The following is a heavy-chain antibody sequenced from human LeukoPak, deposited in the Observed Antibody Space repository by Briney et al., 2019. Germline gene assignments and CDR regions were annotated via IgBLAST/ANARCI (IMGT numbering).Heavy chain of an antibody. Sequence: PSETLSLTCAVYGGSFSGYYWSWIRQPPGKGLEWIGEINHSGSTNYNPSLKSRVTISVDTSKNQFSLKLSSVTAADTAVYYCARNLLGYCTNGVCKSKYNWFDPWGQGTLVTVSS. CDR3: ARNLLGYCTNGVCKSKYNWFDP. J-gene: IGHJ5*02. CDR1: GGSFSGYY. CDR2: INHSGST. D-gene: IGHD2-8*01. V-gene: IGHV4-34*01.